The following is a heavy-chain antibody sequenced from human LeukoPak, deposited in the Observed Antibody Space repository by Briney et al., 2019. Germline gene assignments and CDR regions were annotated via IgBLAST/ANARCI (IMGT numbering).Heavy chain of an antibody. J-gene: IGHJ4*02. V-gene: IGHV3-30-3*01. Sequence: PGGSLRLSCAASGFTFSSYAMHWVRQAPGKGLEWVAVISYDGSNKYYADSVKGRFTISRDNSKNTLYVQMNSLRAEDTAVYYCARDIDGAAAGSFDYWGQGTLVTVSS. CDR3: ARDIDGAAAGSFDY. D-gene: IGHD6-13*01. CDR2: ISYDGSNK. CDR1: GFTFSSYA.